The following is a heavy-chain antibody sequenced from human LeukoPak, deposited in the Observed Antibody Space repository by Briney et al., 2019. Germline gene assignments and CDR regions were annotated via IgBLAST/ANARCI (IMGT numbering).Heavy chain of an antibody. Sequence: GGSLRLSCAASGFTFSSYSMNWVRQAPGKGLEWVSSISSSSSYIYYADSVKGRFTISRDNAKNSLYLQMNSLRTEDTAVYYCTRETRYGNAARANAFDIWGQGTMLTVSS. D-gene: IGHD6-6*01. CDR3: TRETRYGNAARANAFDI. CDR1: GFTFSSYS. V-gene: IGHV3-21*01. CDR2: ISSSSSYI. J-gene: IGHJ3*02.